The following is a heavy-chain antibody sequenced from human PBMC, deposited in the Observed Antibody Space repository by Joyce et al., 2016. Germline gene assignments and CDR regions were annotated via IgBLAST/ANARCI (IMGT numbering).Heavy chain of an antibody. CDR2: INHIGST. V-gene: IGHV4-34*02. D-gene: IGHD4-17*01. CDR1: GGSLRGYY. J-gene: IGHJ4*02. Sequence: QVQLQQWGAGLLKPSETLSLTCTIFGGSLRGYYWTWIRQSPGQGLELIGNINHIGSTNYNPSLESRVTISLHTSENQFSLQLNALTAADTAVYYCARGRLRPSFDYWGLGTQVTVSS. CDR3: ARGRLRPSFDY.